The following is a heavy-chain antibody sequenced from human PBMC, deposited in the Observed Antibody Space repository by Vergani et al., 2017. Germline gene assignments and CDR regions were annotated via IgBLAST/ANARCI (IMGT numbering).Heavy chain of an antibody. D-gene: IGHD1-26*01. J-gene: IGHJ6*02. CDR1: GFTFSSYW. Sequence: EVQLVESGGGLVQPGGSLRLSCAASGFTFSSYWMHWVRQAPGKGLVWVSRINSDGSSTSYADSVKGRFTISRDNAKNTLYLQMNRLRAEDTAVYYCAKIRAVGAFRYYYGMDVWGQGTTVTVSS. CDR2: INSDGSST. V-gene: IGHV3-74*01. CDR3: AKIRAVGAFRYYYGMDV.